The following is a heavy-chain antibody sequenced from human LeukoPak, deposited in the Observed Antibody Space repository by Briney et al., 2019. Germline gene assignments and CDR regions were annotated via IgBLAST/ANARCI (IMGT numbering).Heavy chain of an antibody. CDR2: IKEDGSAK. CDR1: GFTFRSHW. CDR3: AREGYYFMDV. D-gene: IGHD6-13*01. V-gene: IGHV3-7*01. Sequence: PGGSLRLSCAASGFTFRSHWMSWVRQAPGKGLEWVANIKEDGSAKYHVDSVKGRLTISRDNAKNSLYLQMNGLRVEDTAVYYCAREGYYFMDVWGTGTTVTVSS. J-gene: IGHJ6*03.